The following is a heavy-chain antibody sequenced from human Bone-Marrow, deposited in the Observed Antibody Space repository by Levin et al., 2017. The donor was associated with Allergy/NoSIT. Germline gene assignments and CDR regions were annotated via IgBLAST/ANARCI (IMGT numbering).Heavy chain of an antibody. CDR3: TRDIDRGYHAD. V-gene: IGHV3-72*01. CDR2: SRNKASGYST. J-gene: IGHJ4*02. Sequence: GGSLRLSCAVSGFTLSDHFIDWVRQAPGKGLEWIVHSRNKASGYSTEIAASVKGRFTISRGDSENSLYLQMNSLKTEDTAVYYCTRDIDRGYHADWGQGTLVTVSS. D-gene: IGHD6-13*01. CDR1: GFTLSDHF.